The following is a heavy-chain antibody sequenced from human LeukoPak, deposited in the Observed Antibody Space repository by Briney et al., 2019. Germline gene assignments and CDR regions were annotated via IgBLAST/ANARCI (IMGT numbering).Heavy chain of an antibody. V-gene: IGHV3-7*05. J-gene: IGHJ6*02. CDR2: IKEDGREE. CDR1: GFTGSDYW. Sequence: EASLILSCAASGFTGSDYWMSWVRQAAGKGLEWVGNIKEDGREEVYEDSVKGRFTISRNNAKNSLFLQMNTLRAEDTAVYYCARDPYSSKGSYAMDVWGQGTTVTVSS. CDR3: ARDPYSSKGSYAMDV. D-gene: IGHD6-13*01.